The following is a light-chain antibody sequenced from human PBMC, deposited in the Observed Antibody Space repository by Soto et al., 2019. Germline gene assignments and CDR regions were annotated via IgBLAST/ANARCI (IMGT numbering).Light chain of an antibody. CDR2: EVS. CDR3: SSYTSSSTLV. V-gene: IGLV2-14*01. Sequence: QSVLTQPASVSGSPGQSITISCTGTSSDVGGYNYASWYQQHPGKAPKLMIYEVSNRPSGVSNRFSGSKSGNTASLTISGLQAEDEADYYCSSYTSSSTLVFGTGTKVTLL. CDR1: SSDVGGYNY. J-gene: IGLJ1*01.